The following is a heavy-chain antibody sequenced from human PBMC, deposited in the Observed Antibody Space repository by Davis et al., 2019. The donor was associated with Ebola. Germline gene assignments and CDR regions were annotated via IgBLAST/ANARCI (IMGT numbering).Heavy chain of an antibody. J-gene: IGHJ4*02. Sequence: ASVKVSCKASGYTFTSYYMHWVRQAPGQGLEWMGIINPSGGSTSYAQKFQGRVTMTRDTSTSTAYMELRSLRSDDTAVYYCARSTVVTPFDYWGQGTLVTVSS. CDR1: GYTFTSYY. D-gene: IGHD4-23*01. V-gene: IGHV1-46*01. CDR3: ARSTVVTPFDY. CDR2: INPSGGST.